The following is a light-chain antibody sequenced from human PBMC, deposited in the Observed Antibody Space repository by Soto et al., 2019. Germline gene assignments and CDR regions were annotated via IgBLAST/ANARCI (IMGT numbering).Light chain of an antibody. J-gene: IGKJ5*01. Sequence: EIALTQSPGTLSLSPGERATLSCRASQSVSRSYLAWYQQKPGQAPRLLIYAASSRATGIPDRFSGSGSGTDFTLTISRLEPEDFAVYYCHQSGSSPFITFGQGTRLEIK. V-gene: IGKV3-20*01. CDR2: AAS. CDR3: HQSGSSPFIT. CDR1: QSVSRSY.